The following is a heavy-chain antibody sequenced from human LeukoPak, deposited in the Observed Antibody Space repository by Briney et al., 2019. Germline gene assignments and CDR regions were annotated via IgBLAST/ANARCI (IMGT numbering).Heavy chain of an antibody. V-gene: IGHV3-23*01. J-gene: IGHJ4*02. D-gene: IGHD3-22*01. CDR3: AKAGSGHYYDY. CDR2: ITTDT. CDR1: GFAFNSYD. Sequence: GGSLRLSCAASGFAFNSYDMTWVRRAPGKGLEWVSLITTDTYYADSVRGRFTISRDNSKNTLYLRMNSLRADDTAVYYCAKAGSGHYYDYWGQGTLVTVSS.